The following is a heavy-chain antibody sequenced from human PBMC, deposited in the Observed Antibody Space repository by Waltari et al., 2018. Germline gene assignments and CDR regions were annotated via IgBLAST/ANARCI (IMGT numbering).Heavy chain of an antibody. CDR3: VRHARTTSGGKHFDH. J-gene: IGHJ4*02. CDR2: MYYSGST. D-gene: IGHD2-15*01. V-gene: IGHV4-39*01. Sequence: QLQLQESGPGLVKASETMSLTCTVSGDSTSSRSYYWGWVRQPPGKGLEWIGNMYYSGSTYYNPSLKSRVTISGDTSKSQFSLKLSSVTAADTSMYYCVRHARTTSGGKHFDHWGQGMLVTVSP. CDR1: GDSTSSRSYY.